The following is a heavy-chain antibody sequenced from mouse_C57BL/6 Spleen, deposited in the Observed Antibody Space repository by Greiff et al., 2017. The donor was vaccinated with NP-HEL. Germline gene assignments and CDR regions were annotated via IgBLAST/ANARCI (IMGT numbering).Heavy chain of an antibody. CDR2: IDPEDGDT. CDR3: TTRGGTNLYFDY. CDR1: GFNIKDYY. J-gene: IGHJ2*01. Sequence: EVQLQQSGAELVRPGASVKLSCTASGFNIKDYYMHWVKQRPEQGLEWIGRIDPEDGDTEYAPKFQGKATMTADTSSNTAYLQLSSLTSEDTAVDYCTTRGGTNLYFDYWGQGTTLTVSS. V-gene: IGHV14-1*01. D-gene: IGHD4-1*01.